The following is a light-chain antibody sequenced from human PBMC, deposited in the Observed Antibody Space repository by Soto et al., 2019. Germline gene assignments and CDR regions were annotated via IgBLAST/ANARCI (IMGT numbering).Light chain of an antibody. Sequence: EIVLTQSPGTLSLYLGERATLSCRASQTVNSIYFAWYQRKPGQAPRLLIYGASNRATGIPDRFSGSGSGTDFTLTISRLEAEDFGVYYCQQYDTSPRTFGQGTKVEIK. V-gene: IGKV3-20*01. CDR1: QTVNSIY. J-gene: IGKJ1*01. CDR2: GAS. CDR3: QQYDTSPRT.